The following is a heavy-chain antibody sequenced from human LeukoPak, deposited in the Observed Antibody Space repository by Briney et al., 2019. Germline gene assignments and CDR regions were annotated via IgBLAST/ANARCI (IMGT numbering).Heavy chain of an antibody. CDR2: IYYSGST. J-gene: IGHJ4*02. CDR1: GGSISSSSYY. D-gene: IGHD4-17*01. CDR3: ARQTTVTTHLLFDY. V-gene: IGHV4-39*01. Sequence: SETLSLTCTVSGGSISSSSYYWGWIRQPPGKGLEWIGSIYYSGSTYYNPSLKSRVTISVDTSKNQFSLTLSSVTAADTAVYYCARQTTVTTHLLFDYWGQGTLVTVSS.